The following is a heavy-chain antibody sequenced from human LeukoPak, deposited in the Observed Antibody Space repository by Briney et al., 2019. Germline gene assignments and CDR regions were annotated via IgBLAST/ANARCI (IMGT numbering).Heavy chain of an antibody. CDR3: ARSGTHSLDY. J-gene: IGHJ4*02. CDR2: IYYSGST. V-gene: IGHV4-39*01. Sequence: SETLSLTCTVSGGSISRSSYSWGWIRQPPGKGLEWIGSIYYSGSTYYNPSLKSRITISVDTSKNQFSLKLSSVTAADTAVYYCARSGTHSLDYWGQGTLVTVSS. D-gene: IGHD1-26*01. CDR1: GGSISRSSYS.